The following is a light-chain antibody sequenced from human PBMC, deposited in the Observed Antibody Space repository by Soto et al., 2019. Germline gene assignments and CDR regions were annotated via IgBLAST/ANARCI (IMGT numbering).Light chain of an antibody. J-gene: IGLJ3*02. V-gene: IGLV2-14*03. Sequence: QSALTQPASVAGSPGQSITIACTGTSSDVGGYNYVSWYQLHPGKAPRLVIYDVSIRPPAVSDRFSGSTSGNMASLTISGLQAEDEADYYCSSYTATRTVVFGGGTKLTVL. CDR3: SSYTATRTVV. CDR2: DVS. CDR1: SSDVGGYNY.